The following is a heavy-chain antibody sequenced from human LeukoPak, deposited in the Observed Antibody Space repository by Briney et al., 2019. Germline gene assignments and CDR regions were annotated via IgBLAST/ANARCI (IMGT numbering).Heavy chain of an antibody. Sequence: KTSQTLSLTCTVSGGSISSGDYYWSWIRQPPGKGLEWIGEINHSGSTNYNPSLKSRVTISVDTSKNQFSLKLSSVTAADTAVYYCASTYSSSWYYLHPRTAGYMDVWGKGTTVTVSS. D-gene: IGHD6-13*01. CDR2: INHSGST. V-gene: IGHV4-30-4*08. CDR3: ASTYSSSWYYLHPRTAGYMDV. CDR1: GGSISSGDYY. J-gene: IGHJ6*03.